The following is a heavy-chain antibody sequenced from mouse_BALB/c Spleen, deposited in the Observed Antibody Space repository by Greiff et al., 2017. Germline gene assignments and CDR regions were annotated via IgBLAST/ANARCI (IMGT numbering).Heavy chain of an antibody. D-gene: IGHD1-1*02. CDR1: GFTFSSYA. J-gene: IGHJ2*01. CDR2: ISSGGSYT. Sequence: EVHLVESGGGLVKPGGSLKLSCAASGFTFSSYAMSWVRQTPEKRLEWVATISSGGSYTYYPDSVKGRFTISRDNAKNTLYLQMSSLRSEDTAMYYCARQDYPRFDYWGQGTTLTVSS. CDR3: ARQDYPRFDY. V-gene: IGHV5-9-3*01.